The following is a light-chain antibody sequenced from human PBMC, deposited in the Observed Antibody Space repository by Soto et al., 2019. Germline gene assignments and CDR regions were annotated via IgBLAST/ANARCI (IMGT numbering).Light chain of an antibody. V-gene: IGKV3-15*01. CDR3: QQYNDWPQT. CDR1: QSVSTN. CDR2: AAS. J-gene: IGKJ4*01. Sequence: EVVMTQSPATLSVSPGERATLSCRASQSVSTNLAWYQQKPGQAPRLLIYAASTMATGIPARFSGSGSGTEFTLTISSLQSEDFAVYYCQQYNDWPQTFGGGTKVEIK.